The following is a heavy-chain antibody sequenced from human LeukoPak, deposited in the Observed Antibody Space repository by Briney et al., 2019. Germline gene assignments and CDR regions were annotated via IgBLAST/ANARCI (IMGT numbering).Heavy chain of an antibody. J-gene: IGHJ5*02. CDR1: GFIFSNFE. CDR2: ISTRGSTI. D-gene: IGHD3-22*01. CDR3: ARDGDYYDSSGRYNWFDP. V-gene: IGHV3-11*01. Sequence: GGSLRLSCEASGFIFSNFEMSWIRQAPGKGLEWVSYISTRGSTIYYADSVKGRFTISRDNAKNSLYLQMNSLRAEDTAVYYCARDGDYYDSSGRYNWFDPWGQGTLVTVSS.